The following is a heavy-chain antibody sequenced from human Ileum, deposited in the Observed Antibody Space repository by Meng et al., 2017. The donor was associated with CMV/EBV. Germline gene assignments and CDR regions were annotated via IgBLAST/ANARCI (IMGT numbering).Heavy chain of an antibody. CDR2: ISYDGSKT. J-gene: IGHJ4*02. D-gene: IGHD2-21*02. CDR1: GFSFSTYV. CDR3: AKDYTAWPLDY. V-gene: IGHV3-30*18. Sequence: SCAASGFSFSTYVMFWVRQGPGKGLEWVAVISYDGSKTYYADSVKGRFTISRDNSKNTLYLQMNSLRAEDTAIYYCAKDYTAWPLDYWGQGTLVTVSS.